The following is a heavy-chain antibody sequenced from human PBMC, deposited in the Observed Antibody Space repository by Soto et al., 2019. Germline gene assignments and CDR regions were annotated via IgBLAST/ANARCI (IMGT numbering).Heavy chain of an antibody. V-gene: IGHV1-46*01. CDR2: INPSGGST. CDR3: VKELGRVGIAAAGFDY. CDR1: GYTFTSYY. J-gene: IGHJ4*02. D-gene: IGHD6-13*01. Sequence: ASVKVSCKASGYTFTSYYMHWVRQAPGQGLEWMGIINPSGGSTSYAQKFQGRVTMTRDTSTSTVYMELSSLRSEDTAVYYCVKELGRVGIAAAGFDYWGQGNLVTVRS.